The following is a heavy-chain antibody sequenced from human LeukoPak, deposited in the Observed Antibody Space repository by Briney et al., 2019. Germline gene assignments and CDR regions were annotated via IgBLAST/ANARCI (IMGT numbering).Heavy chain of an antibody. V-gene: IGHV3-43*01. CDR2: ISWDGGST. J-gene: IGHJ4*02. CDR3: AKDMRGQLWSYIDY. CDR1: GFTFDDYT. D-gene: IGHD5-18*01. Sequence: PAGGSLRLSCAASGFTFDDYTMHWVRQAPGKGLEWASLISWDGGSTYYADSVKGRFTISRDNSKNSLYLQMNSLRTEDTALYYCAKDMRGQLWSYIDYWGQGTLVTVSS.